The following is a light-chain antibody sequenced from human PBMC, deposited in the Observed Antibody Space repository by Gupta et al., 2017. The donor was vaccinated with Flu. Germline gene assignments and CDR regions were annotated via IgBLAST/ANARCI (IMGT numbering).Light chain of an antibody. CDR2: GAS. CDR1: QSLRSSY. Sequence: EIVLTQSPGTLSLSPGERATLSCRASQSLRSSYLAWYQQKPGQAPRLLIYGASRRASGIPDRFSGSGSGTDFTLTISRLEPEDFAVYSCQHEDSLPWTFGQGTKVEVK. J-gene: IGKJ1*01. CDR3: QHEDSLPWT. V-gene: IGKV3-20*01.